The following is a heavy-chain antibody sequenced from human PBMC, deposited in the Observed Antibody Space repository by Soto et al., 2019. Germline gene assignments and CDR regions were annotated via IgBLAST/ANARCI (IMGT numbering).Heavy chain of an antibody. Sequence: QVQLVQSGAEVKKPGSSVKVSCKASGGTFSSYAISWVRQAPGQGLEWMGGIIPIFGTANYAQKFQGRVTITADEYTSTAYMELSSLSSEDTAVYYCASGTLVGATSTIDYLGQGTLVTVSS. CDR1: GGTFSSYA. D-gene: IGHD1-26*01. CDR2: IIPIFGTA. V-gene: IGHV1-69*12. CDR3: ASGTLVGATSTIDY. J-gene: IGHJ4*02.